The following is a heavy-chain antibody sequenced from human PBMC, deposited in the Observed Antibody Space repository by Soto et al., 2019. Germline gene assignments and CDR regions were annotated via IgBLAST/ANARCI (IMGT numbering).Heavy chain of an antibody. J-gene: IGHJ4*02. Sequence: ASVKVSCKASGYTFTSYGISWVRQAPGQGLEWMGWIDVGTGNTRYSQKFQFRITLTRDTSASTAYMELSSLRSEDTALYYCARGSCGSATCLPGLYWGQGTLVTVSS. CDR2: IDVGTGNT. V-gene: IGHV1-18*01. CDR1: GYTFTSYG. CDR3: ARGSCGSATCLPGLY. D-gene: IGHD2-2*01.